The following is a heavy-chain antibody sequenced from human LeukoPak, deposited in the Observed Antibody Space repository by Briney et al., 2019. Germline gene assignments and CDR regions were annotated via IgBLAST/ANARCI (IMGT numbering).Heavy chain of an antibody. J-gene: IGHJ4*02. Sequence: GGSLRLSCAVSGFTFSGYAMHWVRQAPGKGLEFVSAISANGINTYYANSVKGRFTTSRDNSKNTLYLQMGSLRAEDMAVYYCARRWAFDYWGQGTLVTVSS. D-gene: IGHD5-24*01. V-gene: IGHV3-64*01. CDR1: GFTFSGYA. CDR2: ISANGINT. CDR3: ARRWAFDY.